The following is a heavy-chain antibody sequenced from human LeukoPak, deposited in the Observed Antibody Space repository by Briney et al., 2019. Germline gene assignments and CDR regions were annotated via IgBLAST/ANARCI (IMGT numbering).Heavy chain of an antibody. V-gene: IGHV3-30*03. Sequence: GRSLRPSCAASGFTFSSYGMHWVRQAPGKRLEWLAVISYAGSNKSHADSVKGRFTISRDNSKNTLYLQMTSLRAQDTAVYYCARDRCSGGSCYRYGMDVWGKGTTVTVSS. CDR2: ISYAGSNK. CDR3: ARDRCSGGSCYRYGMDV. J-gene: IGHJ6*04. CDR1: GFTFSSYG. D-gene: IGHD2-15*01.